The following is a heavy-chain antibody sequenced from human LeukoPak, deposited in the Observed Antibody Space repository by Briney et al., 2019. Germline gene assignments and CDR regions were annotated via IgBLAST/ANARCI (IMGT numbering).Heavy chain of an antibody. J-gene: IGHJ4*02. CDR3: ARISTEHDFDY. CDR1: GFTFSSYA. Sequence: PGGSLRLSCAASGFTFSSYAMHWVRQAPGKGLEWVAVISYDGSNKYYADSVKGRFTISRDNSKNTLYLQMNSLRAEDTAVYYRARISTEHDFDYWGQGTLVTVPS. D-gene: IGHD1-14*01. V-gene: IGHV3-30-3*01. CDR2: ISYDGSNK.